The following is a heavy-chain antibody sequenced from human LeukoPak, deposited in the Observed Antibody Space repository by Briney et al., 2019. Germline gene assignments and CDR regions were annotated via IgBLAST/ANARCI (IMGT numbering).Heavy chain of an antibody. Sequence: SETLSLTCTVSGGSISSGSYYWSWIRQPAGKGLEWIGRIYTSGSTNYNPSLKSRVTISVDTSKNQFSLKLSSVTAADTAVYYCARFPTYYYDSSGYAFDYWGQGTLVTVSS. CDR2: IYTSGST. CDR3: ARFPTYYYDSSGYAFDY. J-gene: IGHJ4*02. CDR1: GGSISSGSYY. D-gene: IGHD3-22*01. V-gene: IGHV4-61*02.